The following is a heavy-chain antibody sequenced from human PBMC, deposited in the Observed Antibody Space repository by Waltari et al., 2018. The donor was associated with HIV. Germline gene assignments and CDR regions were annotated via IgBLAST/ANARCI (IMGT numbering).Heavy chain of an antibody. CDR2: RSWHSEIS. D-gene: IGHD3-3*01. Sequence: EVQLVESGGGLVQPGRSLRLSCAASGFTFDDYTMHWVRQPPGKGLGWISGRSWHSEISDYADSVKGRFTISRDNVKNSLYLEMNSLRAEDTALYYCAKGGSHLTIYEAWFDSWGQGTMVTVSS. J-gene: IGHJ5*01. V-gene: IGHV3-9*01. CDR1: GFTFDDYT. CDR3: AKGGSHLTIYEAWFDS.